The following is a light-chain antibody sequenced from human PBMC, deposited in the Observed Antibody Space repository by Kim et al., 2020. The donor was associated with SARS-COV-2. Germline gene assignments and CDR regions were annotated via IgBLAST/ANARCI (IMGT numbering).Light chain of an antibody. CDR2: DTS. CDR3: QQRRSWRT. Sequence: EIVLTQSPATLSLSPGERATLSCRASQSVSPYVAWYQQKPGQAPRLLIYDTSNRASGIPARFSGSGSGTDFTLTISSLDPEHFAVYYCQQRRSWRTFGGGTKVDIK. J-gene: IGKJ4*01. CDR1: QSVSPY. V-gene: IGKV3-11*01.